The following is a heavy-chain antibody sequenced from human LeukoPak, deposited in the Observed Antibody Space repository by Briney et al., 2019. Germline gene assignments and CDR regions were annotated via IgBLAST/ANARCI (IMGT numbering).Heavy chain of an antibody. CDR3: ARGRGYSSTG. CDR1: SGSFSGYY. J-gene: IGHJ4*02. V-gene: IGHV4-34*01. Sequence: SSETLSLTCAVTSGSFSGYYWSWIRLPPGKGLEWIGYIGHSGSTNYNPSLKSRVTISVDTSKNQFSLKLSPVTAADTAVYYCARGRGYSSTGWGQGTLVSVSS. CDR2: IGHSGST. D-gene: IGHD6-19*01.